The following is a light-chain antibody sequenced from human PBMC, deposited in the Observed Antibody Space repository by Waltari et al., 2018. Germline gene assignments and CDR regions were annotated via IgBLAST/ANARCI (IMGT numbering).Light chain of an antibody. V-gene: IGLV3-21*02. J-gene: IGLJ3*02. CDR3: QVWDSSSDLNWV. Sequence: YVLSQPPSVSVAPGETASIPCGGKNIGTKGVHGYQVKAGLAPLLVVYDDAVRPSGIPERFSGFNSGNTATLTITGVEGGDEADYFCQVWDSSSDLNWVFGGGTKLTVL. CDR1: NIGTKG. CDR2: DDA.